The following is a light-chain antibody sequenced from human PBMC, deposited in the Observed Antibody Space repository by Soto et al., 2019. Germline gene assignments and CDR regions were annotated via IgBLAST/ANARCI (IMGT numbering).Light chain of an antibody. CDR3: QQRYVWPIT. Sequence: DIVLTQSPATLSLSPGERATLSCRASQRIGDYLAWYQQKPGQAPRLLIYDASNRAAGTPARFGGGGSGSDYTLTISSIQPEDFAVYYCQQRYVWPITFGLGTRLEIK. CDR1: QRIGDY. CDR2: DAS. V-gene: IGKV3-11*01. J-gene: IGKJ5*01.